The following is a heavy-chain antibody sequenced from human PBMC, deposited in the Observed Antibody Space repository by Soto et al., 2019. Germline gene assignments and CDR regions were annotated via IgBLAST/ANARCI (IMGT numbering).Heavy chain of an antibody. V-gene: IGHV4-59*01. CDR2: IHYSGTT. D-gene: IGHD6-13*01. CDR3: AAGEASSRNLAPYYLDF. CDR1: GGSMRNYF. Sequence: TVSLTCTVSGGSMRNYFWTWIRQPPGKGLEWIGYIHYSGTTSFFPSYNPSLRSRVTISEDTSKNQFSLKLLSVTTADTAVYFCAAGEASSRNLAPYYLDFWGQGTLVTVSS. J-gene: IGHJ4*02.